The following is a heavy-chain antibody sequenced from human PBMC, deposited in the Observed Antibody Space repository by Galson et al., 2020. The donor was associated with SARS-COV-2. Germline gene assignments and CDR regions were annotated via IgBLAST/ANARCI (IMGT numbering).Heavy chain of an antibody. J-gene: IGHJ6*02. V-gene: IGHV3-15*01. CDR1: GFTFSNAW. D-gene: IGHD2-8*01. CDR3: TTDRSDRWGAMVYAMGGGRPYYYGMDV. Sequence: GESLKISCAASGFTFSNAWMSWVRQAPGKGLEWVGRIKSKTDGGTTDYAAPVKGRFTISRDDSKNTLYLQMNSLKTEDTAVYYCTTDRSDRWGAMVYAMGGGRPYYYGMDVWGQGTTVTVSS. CDR2: IKSKTDGGTT.